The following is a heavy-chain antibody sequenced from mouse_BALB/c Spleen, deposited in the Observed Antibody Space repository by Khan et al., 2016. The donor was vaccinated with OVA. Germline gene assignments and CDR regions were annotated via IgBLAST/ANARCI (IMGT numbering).Heavy chain of an antibody. CDR3: LREGWDY. Sequence: EVQLVETGGGLVQPKGSLKLSCAASGFTFNTSAMTWVRQAPEKGLEWIARIRTKTYNYETYYADSVKDRFTISRDDSQSMLYLQMNNLTTEVTAMYFCLREGWDYWGQGTSVTVSS. CDR1: GFTFNTSA. J-gene: IGHJ4*01. CDR2: IRTKTYNYET. V-gene: IGHV10S3*01.